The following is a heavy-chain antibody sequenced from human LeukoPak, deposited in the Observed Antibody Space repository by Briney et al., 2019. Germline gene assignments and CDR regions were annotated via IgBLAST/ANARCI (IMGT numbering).Heavy chain of an antibody. CDR3: ARQKWDLRYDFDY. D-gene: IGHD1-26*01. Sequence: PGGSLRLSCVASGFTFSNYWIHWVRQGPGKGLEWVSRINNDGSETIYADAVKGRFTISRDNSKNTLYPQMNSLRGEDTAVYYCARQKWDLRYDFDYWGQGTLVPVSS. J-gene: IGHJ4*02. V-gene: IGHV3-74*01. CDR2: INNDGSET. CDR1: GFTFSNYW.